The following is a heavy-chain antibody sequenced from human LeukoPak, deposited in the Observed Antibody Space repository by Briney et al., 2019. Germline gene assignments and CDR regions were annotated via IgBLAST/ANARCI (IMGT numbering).Heavy chain of an antibody. CDR2: IYYSGST. CDR3: ARLYYDSSGYYQICYFDY. D-gene: IGHD3-22*01. Sequence: SETLSLTCTVSGGSISSSSYYWGWIRQPPGKGLEWIGSIYYSGSTYCNPSLKSRVTISVDTSKNQFSLNLSSVTAADTAVYYCARLYYDSSGYYQICYFDYWGQGTLVTVSS. V-gene: IGHV4-39*01. J-gene: IGHJ4*02. CDR1: GGSISSSSYY.